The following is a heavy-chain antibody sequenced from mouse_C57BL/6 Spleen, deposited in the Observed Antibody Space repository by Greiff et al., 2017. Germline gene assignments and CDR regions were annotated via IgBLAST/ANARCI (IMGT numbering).Heavy chain of an antibody. D-gene: IGHD4-1*01. V-gene: IGHV8-5*01. CDR3: AQIENWLFDY. J-gene: IGHJ2*01. CDR2: IWRIDDN. CDR1: GFSLTTSNMG. Sequence: VTLQESGPGILQPSQTLSLTCSFSGFSLTTSNMGIGWLRHPSGKGLEWLAHIWRIDDNYNNPSLKSRLTISKDTSNNLVFLKITSVDTAETATYYCAQIENWLFDYWGQGTTLTVSS.